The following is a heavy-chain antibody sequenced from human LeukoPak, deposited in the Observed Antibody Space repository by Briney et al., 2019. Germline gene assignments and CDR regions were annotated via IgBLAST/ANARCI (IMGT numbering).Heavy chain of an antibody. Sequence: HPGGSLRLSCAASGFTFSNYGMSWVRQAPGKGLEWVSTISGSGDTTYYADSVKGRFTISRDNSKSTLYLQMNSLRAEDTAVYYCAKDWGEYFDYVWGSFTSFDSWGQGTLVTVSS. J-gene: IGHJ4*02. V-gene: IGHV3-23*01. CDR3: AKDWGEYFDYVWGSFTSFDS. D-gene: IGHD3-16*01. CDR2: ISGSGDTT. CDR1: GFTFSNYG.